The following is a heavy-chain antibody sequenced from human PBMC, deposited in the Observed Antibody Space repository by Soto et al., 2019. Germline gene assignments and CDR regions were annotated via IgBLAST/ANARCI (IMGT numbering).Heavy chain of an antibody. V-gene: IGHV4-34*01. CDR1: GGSFSGYY. CDR2: INHSGST. CDR3: ARVPLLTSYCSGYHYYYYCMDV. J-gene: IGHJ6*02. Sequence: SETLSLTCAVYGGSFSGYYWSWIRQPPGRGLEWFGDINHSGSTNYNPSLKSRVTISVDTSKNQCSLKLSSVTAADTAVYYCARVPLLTSYCSGYHYYYYCMDVWGQGTTVTVSS. D-gene: IGHD2-15*01.